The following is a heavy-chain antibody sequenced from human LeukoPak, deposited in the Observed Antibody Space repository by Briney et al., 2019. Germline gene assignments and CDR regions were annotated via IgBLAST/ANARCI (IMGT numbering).Heavy chain of an antibody. V-gene: IGHV4-61*02. J-gene: IGHJ3*02. CDR2: IYTSGST. CDR1: GGSISSGSYY. CDR3: ARGVTIFGVADAFDI. Sequence: SETLSLTCTVSGGSISSGSYYWSWIRQPAGKGLEWIGRIYTSGSTNYNPSLKSRVTISVDTSKNQFSLKLSSVTAADTAVYYCARGVTIFGVADAFDIWGQGTMVTVSS. D-gene: IGHD3-3*01.